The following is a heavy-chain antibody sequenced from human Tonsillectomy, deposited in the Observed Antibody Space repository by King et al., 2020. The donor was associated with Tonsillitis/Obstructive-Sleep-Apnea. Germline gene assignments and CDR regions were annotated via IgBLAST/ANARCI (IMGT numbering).Heavy chain of an antibody. CDR3: ARDLPFCSSASCYGYYFDS. CDR1: GFTFTSNW. Sequence: VQLVESGGGLVQPGGSLRLSCAASGFTFTSNWMSWVRQAPGKGLEWVANIKQDGSDKYYVDSVKGRFTISRDNAKNSLYLQMNSLRAEDTAVDYCARDLPFCSSASCYGYYFDSWGQGTLVTVSS. D-gene: IGHD2-2*01. CDR2: IKQDGSDK. J-gene: IGHJ4*02. V-gene: IGHV3-7*04.